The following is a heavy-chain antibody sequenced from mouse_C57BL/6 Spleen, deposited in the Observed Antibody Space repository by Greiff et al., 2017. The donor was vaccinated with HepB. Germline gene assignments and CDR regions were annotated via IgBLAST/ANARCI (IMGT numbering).Heavy chain of an antibody. CDR1: GYSITSGYY. J-gene: IGHJ3*01. V-gene: IGHV3-6*01. Sequence: ESGPGLVKPSQSLSLTCSVTGYSITSGYYWHWIRQFPGNKLEWMGYISYDGSNNYNPSLKNRISITRDTSKNQFFLKLNSVTTEDTATYYCASGGDRGTWFAYWGQGTLVTVSA. CDR3: ASGGDRGTWFAY. CDR2: ISYDGSN. D-gene: IGHD2-14*01.